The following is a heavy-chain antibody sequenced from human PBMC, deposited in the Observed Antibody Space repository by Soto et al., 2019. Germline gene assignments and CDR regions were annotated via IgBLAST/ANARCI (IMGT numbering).Heavy chain of an antibody. J-gene: IGHJ6*02. V-gene: IGHV3-23*01. CDR3: ANFRDYYYYGMDV. CDR1: GFTFSSYA. CDR2: ISGSGGST. Sequence: EVQLLESGGGLVQPGGSLRLSCAASGFTFSSYAMSWVRQAPGKGLVWVSAISGSGGSTYYADSVKGRFTISRDNSKNTLYLQMNSLRAEDTAVYYCANFRDYYYYGMDVWGQGTTVTVSS.